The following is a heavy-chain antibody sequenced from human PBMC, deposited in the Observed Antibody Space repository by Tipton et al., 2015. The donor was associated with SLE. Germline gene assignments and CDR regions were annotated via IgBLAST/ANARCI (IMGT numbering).Heavy chain of an antibody. J-gene: IGHJ3*02. Sequence: RSLSLSCAASGFTFDDYALHWVRQAPGKGLDWGSGISWNCGSIGYADSVRVRFTISRDNAKNSLSLQMNSLRAEDTALYYCAKDMPGGDLDAFDIWGKGTMVTVSS. D-gene: IGHD4-17*01. CDR1: GFTFDDYA. V-gene: IGHV3-9*01. CDR3: AKDMPGGDLDAFDI. CDR2: ISWNCGSI.